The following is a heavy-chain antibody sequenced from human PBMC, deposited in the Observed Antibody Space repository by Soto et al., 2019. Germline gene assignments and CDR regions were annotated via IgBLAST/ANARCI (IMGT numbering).Heavy chain of an antibody. Sequence: EVQLLESGGGLVQPGGSLRLSCAASGFTYESYAMSWVRQAPGKGLEWVSGINSGGTVAHYADSVKGRFAISRDNSKNTLYLEMNILRADDTGLYYCAISTGGFGGLFVVHSDYWGQGTLVTVSS. CDR1: GFTYESYA. CDR3: AISTGGFGGLFVVHSDY. J-gene: IGHJ4*02. D-gene: IGHD3-16*02. V-gene: IGHV3-23*01. CDR2: INSGGTVA.